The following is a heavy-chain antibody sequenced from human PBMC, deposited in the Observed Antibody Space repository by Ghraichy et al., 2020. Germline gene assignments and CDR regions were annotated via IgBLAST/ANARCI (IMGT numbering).Heavy chain of an antibody. D-gene: IGHD3-10*01. CDR1: GFIFSSYS. CDR2: ISSSSSTI. Sequence: LSPTCAASGFIFSSYSMNWVRQAPGKGLEWVSHISSSSSTIYYADSVKGRFTISRDNAKNSLYLQMNSLRDEDTAVYYCARSDYYGSGSPFQHWGQGTLVTVSS. CDR3: ARSDYYGSGSPFQH. J-gene: IGHJ1*01. V-gene: IGHV3-48*02.